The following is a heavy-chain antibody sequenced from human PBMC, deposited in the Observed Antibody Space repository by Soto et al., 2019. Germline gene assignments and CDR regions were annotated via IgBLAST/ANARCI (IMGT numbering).Heavy chain of an antibody. D-gene: IGHD6-6*01. CDR1: GGSISSGGYY. Sequence: SETMSLTCTVSGGSISSGGYYWSWIRQHPGKGLEWIGYIYYSGSTYYNPSLKSRVTISVDTSKNQFSLKLSSVTAADTAVYYCAREKAARFGWFDPWGQGTLVTVSS. CDR2: IYYSGST. J-gene: IGHJ5*02. V-gene: IGHV4-31*03. CDR3: AREKAARFGWFDP.